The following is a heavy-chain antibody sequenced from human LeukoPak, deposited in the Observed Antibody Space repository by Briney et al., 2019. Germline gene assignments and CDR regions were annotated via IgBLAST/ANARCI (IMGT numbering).Heavy chain of an antibody. CDR2: IYSSGNT. Sequence: SETLSLTCTVSGGSISSSSYYWGWIRQPPGKGLEWIGNIYSSGNTYYNPSLESRVSISVDTSKNQFSLKLSSVTAADTAVYYCARLGRPPGGEVAARYYYYYYMDVWGKGTTVTVSS. CDR3: ARLGRPPGGEVAARYYYYYYMDV. CDR1: GGSISSSSYY. D-gene: IGHD6-6*01. J-gene: IGHJ6*03. V-gene: IGHV4-39*07.